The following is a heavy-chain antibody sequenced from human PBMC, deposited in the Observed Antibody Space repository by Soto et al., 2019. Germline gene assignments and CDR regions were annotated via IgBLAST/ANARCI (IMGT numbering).Heavy chain of an antibody. Sequence: PGGSLRLSCAASGFRFSSYGIHWVRQAPGKGLEWVAVIKSDGISKDYLDSVKGRFTISRDNSKNTLYLQMNSLRAEDTAVYYCARRSSGWYFDYWGQGTLVTVSS. V-gene: IGHV3-30*03. CDR3: ARRSSGWYFDY. CDR1: GFRFSSYG. CDR2: IKSDGISK. J-gene: IGHJ4*02. D-gene: IGHD6-19*01.